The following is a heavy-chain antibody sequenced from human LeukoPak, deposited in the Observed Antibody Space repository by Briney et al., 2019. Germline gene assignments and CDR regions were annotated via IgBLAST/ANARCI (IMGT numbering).Heavy chain of an antibody. Sequence: SETLSLTCTVSGGSISSYYWSWIRQPPGKGLEWIGYIYYSGSTNYNPSLKSRVTISVDTSKNQFSLKLSSVTAADTAVYYCARDLDYGGSPYYYGMDVWGQGTTVTVSS. CDR3: ARDLDYGGSPYYYGMDV. CDR2: IYYSGST. CDR1: GGSISSYY. V-gene: IGHV4-59*01. J-gene: IGHJ6*02. D-gene: IGHD4-23*01.